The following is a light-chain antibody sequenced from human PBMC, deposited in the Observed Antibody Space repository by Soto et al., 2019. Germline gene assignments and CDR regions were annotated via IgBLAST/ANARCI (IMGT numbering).Light chain of an antibody. CDR3: QQPEST. CDR2: DAS. CDR1: QSVSSY. J-gene: IGKJ5*01. Sequence: EIVLTQSPATLSLSPGERATLSCRASQSVSSYLAWYQQKPGQAPRLLIYDASNRATGIPARFSGSGSGTYFTLTISGLEPEDFAVYYCQQPESTFGQGTRLEIK. V-gene: IGKV3-11*01.